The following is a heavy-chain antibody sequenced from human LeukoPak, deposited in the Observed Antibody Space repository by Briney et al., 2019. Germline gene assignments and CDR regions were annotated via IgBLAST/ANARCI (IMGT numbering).Heavy chain of an antibody. V-gene: IGHV3-23*01. CDR2: ISGSGDST. D-gene: IGHD6-13*01. CDR1: GFTFSSYA. J-gene: IGHJ4*02. CDR3: AKTRPLDSSSWSHGDY. Sequence: GGSLRLSCAASGFTFSSYAMSWVRQAPGKGLEWVSAISGSGDSTYYGDSVKGRFTISRDNSKNTLYLQMNSLRAEDTAVYCCAKTRPLDSSSWSHGDYWGQGTLVTVSS.